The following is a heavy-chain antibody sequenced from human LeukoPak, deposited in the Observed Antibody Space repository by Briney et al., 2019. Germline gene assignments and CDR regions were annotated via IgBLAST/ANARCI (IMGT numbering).Heavy chain of an antibody. Sequence: GGSLRLSCEASGFTFRSYAMNWVRQAPGKGLEWVSVISGSGDGTHYADSVKGRFTISRDNSKNTLYLQMNSLRVEDTVVYSCAKAPGFTVVTSFDWWGQGTLVTVSS. CDR3: AKAPGFTVVTSFDW. D-gene: IGHD4-23*01. CDR2: ISGSGDGT. CDR1: GFTFRSYA. V-gene: IGHV3-23*01. J-gene: IGHJ4*02.